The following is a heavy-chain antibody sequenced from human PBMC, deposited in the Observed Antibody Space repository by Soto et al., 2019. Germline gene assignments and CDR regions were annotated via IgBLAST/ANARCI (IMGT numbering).Heavy chain of an antibody. V-gene: IGHV1-69*02. Sequence: QVQLVQSGAEVKKPGSSVKVSCKASGGTFSSYTISWVRQAPGQGLEWMGRIIPILGIANYAQKFQGRVTLTADKSTSTAYMELSSLRSEDTAVYYCARQDSSGWTGYYYYGMDVWGQGTTVTVSS. D-gene: IGHD6-19*01. CDR2: IIPILGIA. J-gene: IGHJ6*02. CDR3: ARQDSSGWTGYYYYGMDV. CDR1: GGTFSSYT.